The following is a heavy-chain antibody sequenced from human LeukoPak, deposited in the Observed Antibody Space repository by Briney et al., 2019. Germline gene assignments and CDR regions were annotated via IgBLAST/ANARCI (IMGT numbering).Heavy chain of an antibody. V-gene: IGHV1-18*01. Sequence: XRQAPGQGLEWMGWISAYNGNTNYAQKLQGRVTMTTDTSTSTAYMELRSLRSDDTAVYYCARRNYDGMDVWGQGTTVTVSS. CDR3: ARRNYDGMDV. CDR2: ISAYNGNT. J-gene: IGHJ6*02.